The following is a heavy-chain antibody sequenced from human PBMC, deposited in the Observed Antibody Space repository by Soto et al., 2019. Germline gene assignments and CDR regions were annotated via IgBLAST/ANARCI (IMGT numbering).Heavy chain of an antibody. CDR3: ARPCSECNGGGPGNWFDP. J-gene: IGHJ5*02. Sequence: QVHLVESGGGLVKPGGSLRLSCAASGFTFSDYSMSWIRQAPGKGLEWVSYISSSGSTIYYTDSVKGRFTISRDNAKNAPYLQMNSLTAEDTAVYHCARPCSECNGGGPGNWFDPWGQGTLVTVSS. D-gene: IGHD2-8*02. CDR1: GFTFSDYS. CDR2: ISSSGSTI. V-gene: IGHV3-11*01.